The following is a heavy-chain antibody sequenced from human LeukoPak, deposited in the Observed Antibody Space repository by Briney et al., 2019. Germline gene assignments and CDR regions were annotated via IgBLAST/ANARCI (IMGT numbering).Heavy chain of an antibody. CDR2: IYSDGST. CDR3: ARAGIQLWHNYFDY. D-gene: IGHD5-18*01. Sequence: YPGGSLRLSCAASGFTVSSNYMSWVRQAPGKGLEWVSVIYSDGSTYYADSVKGRFTISRDNSKNTLYLQMNSLRAEDTAVYYCARAGIQLWHNYFDYWGQGTLVTVSS. CDR1: GFTVSSNY. V-gene: IGHV3-53*01. J-gene: IGHJ4*02.